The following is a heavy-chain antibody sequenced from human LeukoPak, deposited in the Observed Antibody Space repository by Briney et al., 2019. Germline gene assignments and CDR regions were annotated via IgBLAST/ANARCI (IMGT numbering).Heavy chain of an antibody. CDR3: TTDPSCCSGGSHMDV. V-gene: IGHV1-24*01. CDR2: FDPEDGET. D-gene: IGHD2-15*01. Sequence: GASVKVSCKVSGYTLTELSMHWVRQAPGKGLEWMGGFDPEDGETIYAQKFQGRVTVTRDMSTSTVYMELSSLRSEDTAVYYCTTDPSCCSGGSHMDVWGKGTTVTVSS. J-gene: IGHJ6*03. CDR1: GYTLTELS.